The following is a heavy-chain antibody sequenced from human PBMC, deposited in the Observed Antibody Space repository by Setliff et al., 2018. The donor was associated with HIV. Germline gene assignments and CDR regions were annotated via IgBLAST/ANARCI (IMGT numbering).Heavy chain of an antibody. CDR3: ARAAAGNTGPFDL. Sequence: ASETLSLTCTVSGSGTYYWSWIRQPAGKGLEWIGRVSSRGDTNYNPSLKSRVTMSVDTSKNQFSLKLTSVTASDTAVYYCARAAAGNTGPFDLWGQGSPVTVSS. CDR1: GSGTYY. D-gene: IGHD4-17*01. V-gene: IGHV4-4*07. J-gene: IGHJ4*02. CDR2: VSSRGDT.